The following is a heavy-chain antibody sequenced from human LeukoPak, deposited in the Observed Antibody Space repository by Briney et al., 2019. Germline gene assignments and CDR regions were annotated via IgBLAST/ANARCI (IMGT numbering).Heavy chain of an antibody. D-gene: IGHD3-16*01. CDR3: ARVPPYFRYDYVWGSRRTNWFDP. CDR1: GGSFSGYY. CDR2: INHSGST. Sequence: SETLSLTCAVYGGSFSGYYWSWIRQPPGKGLEWIGEINHSGSTNYNPSLKSRVTISVDTSKNQFSLKLSSVTAADTAVYYCARVPPYFRYDYVWGSRRTNWFDPWGQGTLVTVSS. J-gene: IGHJ5*02. V-gene: IGHV4-34*01.